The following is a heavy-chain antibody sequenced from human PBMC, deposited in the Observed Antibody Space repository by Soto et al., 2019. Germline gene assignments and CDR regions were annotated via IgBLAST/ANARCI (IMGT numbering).Heavy chain of an antibody. Sequence: PSETLSLTCAVYGGSFSGYYWSWIRQPPGKGLEWIGEINHSGSTNYNLSLKSRVTISVDTSKNQFSLKLSSVTAADTAVYYCARGGYCSGGRCYSLDDWGKGTLVTVSS. CDR1: GGSFSGYY. CDR2: INHSGST. D-gene: IGHD2-15*01. V-gene: IGHV4-34*01. J-gene: IGHJ4*02. CDR3: ARGGYCSGGRCYSLDD.